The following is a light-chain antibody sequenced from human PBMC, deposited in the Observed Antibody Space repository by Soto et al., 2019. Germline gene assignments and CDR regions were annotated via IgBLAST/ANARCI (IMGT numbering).Light chain of an antibody. Sequence: DVVMTQSPLSLPVTLGQPASISCRSSQSLVHSDGNTYLNWFQQRPGQSPRRLIYKVSNRDSGVPDRFSGSGSGTDFTLKISRVEAEDVAVYYCQQYGSSPTWTFGQGTKVDIK. V-gene: IGKV2-30*02. J-gene: IGKJ1*01. CDR2: KVS. CDR3: QQYGSSPTWT. CDR1: QSLVHSDGNTY.